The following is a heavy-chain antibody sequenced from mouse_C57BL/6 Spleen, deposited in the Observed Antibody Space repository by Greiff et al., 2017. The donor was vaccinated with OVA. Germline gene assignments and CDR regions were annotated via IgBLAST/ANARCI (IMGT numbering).Heavy chain of an antibody. D-gene: IGHD1-1*02. J-gene: IGHJ2*01. Sequence: DVHLVESGGGLVKPGGSLKLSCAASGFTFSDYGMHWVRQAPEKGLEWVAYISSGSSTIYYADTVKGRFTISRDNAKNTLFLQMTSLRSEDTAMYYCARTYGYYFDYWGQGTTLTVSS. CDR1: GFTFSDYG. V-gene: IGHV5-17*01. CDR2: ISSGSSTI. CDR3: ARTYGYYFDY.